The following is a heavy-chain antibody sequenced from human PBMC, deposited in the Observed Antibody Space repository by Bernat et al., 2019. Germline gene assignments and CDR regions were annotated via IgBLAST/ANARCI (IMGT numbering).Heavy chain of an antibody. Sequence: EVQLVESGGHLVQPGGSLRLSCAASGFTFSTYWMSWVRQAPGKGLEWVANIKQDGSEKYYVDSVKGRFTISRDNAKNSLYLQMNSLRAEDTAVYYCARHQSGSGYYPYYFDYWGQGTLVTVSS. D-gene: IGHD3-22*01. V-gene: IGHV3-7*03. CDR1: GFTFSTYW. J-gene: IGHJ4*02. CDR3: ARHQSGSGYYPYYFDY. CDR2: IKQDGSEK.